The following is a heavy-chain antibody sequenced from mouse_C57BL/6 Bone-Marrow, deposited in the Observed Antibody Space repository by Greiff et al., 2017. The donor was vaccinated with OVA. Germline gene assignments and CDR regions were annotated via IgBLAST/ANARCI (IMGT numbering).Heavy chain of an antibody. CDR2: IHPNSGST. J-gene: IGHJ1*03. D-gene: IGHD2-2*01. CDR1: GYTFTSYW. V-gene: IGHV1-64*01. Sequence: QVQLKQPGAELVKPGASVKLSCKASGYTFTSYWMHWVKQRPGQGLEWIGMIHPNSGSTNYNEKFKSKATLTVDKSSSTAYMQLSSLTSEDSAVYYCARGNYGYDYWYFDVWGTGTTVTVSS. CDR3: ARGNYGYDYWYFDV.